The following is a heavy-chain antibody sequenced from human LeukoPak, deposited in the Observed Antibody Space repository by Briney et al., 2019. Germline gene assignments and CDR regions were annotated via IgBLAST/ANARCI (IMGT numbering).Heavy chain of an antibody. CDR1: GYTFTDYY. Sequence: ASVKVSCKTSGYTFTDYYIHWVRQAPGQGLEWMGWINTKTGRTSFARTFQGRVNLTRDPSITTVYMDMAWLTSDDTAIYFCARADFIDAGPYVIAPWGQGTLVTVSS. D-gene: IGHD3-3*01. J-gene: IGHJ5*02. V-gene: IGHV1-2*02. CDR2: INTKTGRT. CDR3: ARADFIDAGPYVIAP.